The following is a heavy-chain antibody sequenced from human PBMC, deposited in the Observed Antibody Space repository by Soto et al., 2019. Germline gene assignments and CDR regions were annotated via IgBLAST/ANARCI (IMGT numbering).Heavy chain of an antibody. J-gene: IGHJ4*02. CDR1: GFTFSSYA. Sequence: GGSLRLSCAASGFTFSSYAMHWVRQAPGKGLEWVAVISYDGSNKYYADSVKGRFTISRDNSKNTLYLQMNSLRAEDTAVYYCARSSSWYKHFDYWGQGXLVTVYS. D-gene: IGHD6-13*01. CDR2: ISYDGSNK. V-gene: IGHV3-30-3*01. CDR3: ARSSSWYKHFDY.